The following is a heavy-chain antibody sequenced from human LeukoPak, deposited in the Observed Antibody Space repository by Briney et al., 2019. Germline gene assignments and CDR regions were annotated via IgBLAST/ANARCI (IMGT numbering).Heavy chain of an antibody. Sequence: PSETLSLTCSVSGGSFSSYFWSWVRQPAGKGLEWIGRIYPSGNTNYNPSLKSRVTISVDTSKNQFSLKLSSVTAADTAVYYCARGDSNYYYMDVWGKGTTVTVSS. CDR3: ARGDSNYYYMDV. D-gene: IGHD2-15*01. V-gene: IGHV4-4*07. CDR2: IYPSGNT. CDR1: GGSFSSYF. J-gene: IGHJ6*03.